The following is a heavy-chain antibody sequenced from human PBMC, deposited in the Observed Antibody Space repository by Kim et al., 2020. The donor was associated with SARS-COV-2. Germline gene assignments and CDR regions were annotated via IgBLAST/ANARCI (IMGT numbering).Heavy chain of an antibody. D-gene: IGHD3-10*01. V-gene: IGHV4-59*01. J-gene: IGHJ3*02. CDR3: AREGSGIDGCFDI. Sequence: YHPALKSRVTISVDTSKNQFSLKLSSVTAADTAVYYCAREGSGIDGCFDIWGQGTMVTVSS.